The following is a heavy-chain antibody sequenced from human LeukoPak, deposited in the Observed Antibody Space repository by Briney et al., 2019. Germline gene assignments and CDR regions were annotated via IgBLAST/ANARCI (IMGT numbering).Heavy chain of an antibody. CDR1: GFTFSSYG. V-gene: IGHV3-23*01. CDR3: SKEKSSGWHDAFDI. Sequence: PGGSLRLSCAASGFTFSSYGMHWVRQAPEKGLELVSAISGSGGSTYYADSVKGRFTISRDNSKNTLYLQMNSLRADDTAVYYCSKEKSSGWHDAFDIWGQGTMVTVSS. J-gene: IGHJ3*02. CDR2: ISGSGGST. D-gene: IGHD6-19*01.